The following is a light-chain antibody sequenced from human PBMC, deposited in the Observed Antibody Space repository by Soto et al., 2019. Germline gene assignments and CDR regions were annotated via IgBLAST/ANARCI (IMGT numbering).Light chain of an antibody. CDR3: QQYNSYPST. CDR1: QSISSW. J-gene: IGKJ1*01. CDR2: KAS. V-gene: IGKV1-5*03. Sequence: DIPMTQSPSTLSASVGEIVTITCRASQSISSWLAWYQQKPGKAPKILIYKASSLESGVPSRFSGSGSGTEFTLTISSLQPDDVATYYCQQYNSYPSTLGQGTKVDIK.